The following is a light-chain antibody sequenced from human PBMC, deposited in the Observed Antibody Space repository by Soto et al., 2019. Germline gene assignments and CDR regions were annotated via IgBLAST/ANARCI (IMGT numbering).Light chain of an antibody. CDR3: QQSDISPCT. Sequence: EIVLTQSPGTLSLSPGERATLSCRASQNGSSSFLAWYQQKRSQAPRLLIYGTSSRATGIPDRFSGSGSGTDFTLTISRLEPEDFADYFCQQSDISPCTFGQGTKVEIK. V-gene: IGKV3-20*01. CDR2: GTS. CDR1: QNGSSSF. J-gene: IGKJ1*01.